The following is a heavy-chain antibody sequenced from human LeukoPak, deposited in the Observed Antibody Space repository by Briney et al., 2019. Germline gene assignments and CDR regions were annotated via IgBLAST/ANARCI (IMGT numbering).Heavy chain of an antibody. D-gene: IGHD2-15*01. CDR2: IKQDGSEK. J-gene: IGHJ5*02. Sequence: RPGGSLRLSCAASGFTFSSYWMSWVRQAPGKGLEWVANIKQDGSEKYYVDSVKGRFTISRDNAKNSLYLQMNSLRAEDTAVYYCARCVVAARDWFDPWGQGTLVTVSS. V-gene: IGHV3-7*01. CDR3: ARCVVAARDWFDP. CDR1: GFTFSSYW.